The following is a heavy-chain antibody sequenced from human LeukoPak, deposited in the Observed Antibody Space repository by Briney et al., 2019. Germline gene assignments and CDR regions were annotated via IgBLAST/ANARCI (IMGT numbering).Heavy chain of an antibody. Sequence: GSLRLSCAASGFTFSSYAMSWVRQAPGKGLEWVSAISGSGGSTYYADSVKSRFTISRYNSKNTLYLQMNSLRAEDTAVYYCAKEGCSSNSCYYHYIDYWGQGTLVTVSS. CDR1: GFTFSSYA. D-gene: IGHD2-2*01. J-gene: IGHJ4*02. CDR2: ISGSGGST. CDR3: AKEGCSSNSCYYHYIDY. V-gene: IGHV3-23*01.